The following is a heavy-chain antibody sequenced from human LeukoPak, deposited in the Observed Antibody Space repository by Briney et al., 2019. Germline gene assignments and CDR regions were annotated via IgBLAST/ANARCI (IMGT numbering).Heavy chain of an antibody. Sequence: SETLSLTCTVSGGSVSSYYWSWIRQPAGKGLEWIGRIYTSGSTNYNPSLKSRVTMSVDTSKNQFSLKLSSVTAADTAVYYCARGHITMIARSAFDIWGQGTMVTVSS. D-gene: IGHD3-22*01. J-gene: IGHJ3*02. V-gene: IGHV4-4*07. CDR1: GGSVSSYY. CDR3: ARGHITMIARSAFDI. CDR2: IYTSGST.